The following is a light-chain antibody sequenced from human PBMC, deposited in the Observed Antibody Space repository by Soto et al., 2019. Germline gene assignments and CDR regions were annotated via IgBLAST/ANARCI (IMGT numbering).Light chain of an antibody. CDR2: DVS. CDR1: SSDVGGYNY. Sequence: QSVLTQPASVSGSPGHSITISCTGTSSDVGGYNYVSWYQQYPGKAPKLMIHDVSNRPSGVSDRFSGSKSGNTASLTISGLQAEAEADYYCSSYTSSREKVFGTGTKVTVL. J-gene: IGLJ1*01. V-gene: IGLV2-14*01. CDR3: SSYTSSREKV.